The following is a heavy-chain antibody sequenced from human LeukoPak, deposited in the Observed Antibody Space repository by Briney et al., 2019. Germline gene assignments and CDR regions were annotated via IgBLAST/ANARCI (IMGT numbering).Heavy chain of an antibody. CDR1: GGSISSYY. CDR2: IHYSGNT. D-gene: IGHD2-15*01. V-gene: IGHV4-59*01. CDR3: ARGYCSGGSCPNFDY. J-gene: IGHJ4*02. Sequence: PSATLSLTCSVSGGSISSYYWNWIRPPPGKGVEWIGYIHYSGNTNYNPSLKSRVTISADTPKNQFSLKLSSVTAADTAVYYRARGYCSGGSCPNFDYWGQGTLVTVSS.